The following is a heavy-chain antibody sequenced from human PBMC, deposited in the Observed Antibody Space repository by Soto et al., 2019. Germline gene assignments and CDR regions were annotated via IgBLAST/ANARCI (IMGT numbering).Heavy chain of an antibody. J-gene: IGHJ4*02. V-gene: IGHV3-74*01. Sequence: GGSLRLSCAASGFTFSGDWMHWVRQAAGKGLVWVSRINMDGSSTNYADSVKGRFTISRDNARNTLYLQMNSLRVDDTAVYYCARGPRGLYHHDYWGQGALVTVSS. CDR2: INMDGSST. CDR1: GFTFSGDW. CDR3: ARGPRGLYHHDY. D-gene: IGHD2-2*01.